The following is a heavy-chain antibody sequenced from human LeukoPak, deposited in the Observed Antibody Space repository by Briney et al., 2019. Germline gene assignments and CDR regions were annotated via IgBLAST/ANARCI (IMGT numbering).Heavy chain of an antibody. J-gene: IGHJ2*01. V-gene: IGHV1-69*05. Sequence: SVKVSCKASGGTFSSYAISWVRQAPGQGLEWMGGIIPIFGTANYAQKFQGRVTITTDESTSTAYMELSSLRSEDTAVYYCARSPVYDSSGYYNWYFDLWGRGTLVTVSS. D-gene: IGHD3-22*01. CDR3: ARSPVYDSSGYYNWYFDL. CDR2: IIPIFGTA. CDR1: GGTFSSYA.